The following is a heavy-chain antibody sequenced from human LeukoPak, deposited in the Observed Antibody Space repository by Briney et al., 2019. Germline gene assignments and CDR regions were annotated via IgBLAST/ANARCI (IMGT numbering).Heavy chain of an antibody. Sequence: SETLSLTCTVSDGSISSRTYYWGWVRQPPGKGLEWIGSIYYSGTTYYNPSLKSRVIISADTSKNQFSLKLSSVTAADTALYYCARLGNYYGSGTYWNYWGQGTLVTISS. CDR3: ARLGNYYGSGTYWNY. J-gene: IGHJ4*02. CDR2: IYYSGTT. CDR1: DGSISSRTYY. V-gene: IGHV4-39*01. D-gene: IGHD3-10*01.